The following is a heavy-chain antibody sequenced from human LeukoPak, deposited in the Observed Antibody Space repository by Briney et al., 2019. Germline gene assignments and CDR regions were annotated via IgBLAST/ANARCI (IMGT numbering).Heavy chain of an antibody. CDR2: IRSKTYGGTT. CDR3: SRADYYGSGSPISLDV. D-gene: IGHD3-10*01. V-gene: IGHV3-49*04. J-gene: IGHJ6*04. CDR1: GFTFSDYY. Sequence: GGSLGLSGAASGFTFSDYYVSWVRQAPGKGLEWVAFIRSKTYGGTTEYAASVKGRFTISRDDSKSIAYLQMNSLKTEDTAVYYCSRADYYGSGSPISLDVWGKGTTVTVSS.